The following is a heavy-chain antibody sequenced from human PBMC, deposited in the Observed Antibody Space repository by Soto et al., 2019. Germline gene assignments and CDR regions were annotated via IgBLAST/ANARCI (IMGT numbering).Heavy chain of an antibody. Sequence: SVKVSCKASGGTFSSYAISWVRQAPGQGLEWMGGIIPIFGTAKYSQKFQGRVTITRDTSASTAYMELRSLRSDDTAVYYCARESYYDILTGYSSGYYYGMDVWGQGTTVTVSS. J-gene: IGHJ6*02. D-gene: IGHD3-9*01. V-gene: IGHV1-69*05. CDR1: GGTFSSYA. CDR3: ARESYYDILTGYSSGYYYGMDV. CDR2: IIPIFGTA.